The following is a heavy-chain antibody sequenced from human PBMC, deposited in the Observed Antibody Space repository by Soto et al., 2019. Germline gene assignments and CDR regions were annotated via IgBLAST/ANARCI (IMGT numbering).Heavy chain of an antibody. Sequence: EVQLLESGGGLVQPGGSLRLSCAASGFTFSSYAMSWVRQAPGKGLEWVSASSGSGGSTYYADSVKGRFTISRDNSKNKLYRQMNSVRAEDTSVYYCAKDRQYSNRYNWFDPWGQGTLVTVSS. CDR2: SSGSGGST. CDR3: AKDRQYSNRYNWFDP. CDR1: GFTFSSYA. V-gene: IGHV3-23*01. D-gene: IGHD4-4*01. J-gene: IGHJ5*02.